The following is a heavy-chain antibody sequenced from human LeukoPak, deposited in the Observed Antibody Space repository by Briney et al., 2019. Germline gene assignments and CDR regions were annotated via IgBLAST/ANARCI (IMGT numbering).Heavy chain of an antibody. D-gene: IGHD6-19*01. CDR2: INPNSGGT. V-gene: IGHV1-2*02. Sequence: ASVKVSCKAPGYTFTGYYVHWVRQAPGQGLEWMGWINPNSGGTNYAQRFQGRVTMTRDTSISTAYMELSRLRSDDTAVYYCAREEPVAATGPDYWGQGTLVTVSS. CDR1: GYTFTGYY. J-gene: IGHJ4*02. CDR3: AREEPVAATGPDY.